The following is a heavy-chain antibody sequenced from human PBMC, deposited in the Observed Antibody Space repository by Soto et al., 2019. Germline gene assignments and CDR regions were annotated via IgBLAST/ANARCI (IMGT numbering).Heavy chain of an antibody. V-gene: IGHV4-34*01. CDR1: GGSSSGYY. CDR2: INHSGST. D-gene: IGHD2-2*01. J-gene: IGHJ6*02. Sequence: SETLSLTCAVYGGSSSGYYWSWIRQPPGKGLEWIGEINHSGSTNYNPSLKSRVTISVDTSKNQFSLKLSSVTAADTAVYYCARGRYCSSTSCRTYYYYYGMDVWGQGTTVTVSS. CDR3: ARGRYCSSTSCRTYYYYYGMDV.